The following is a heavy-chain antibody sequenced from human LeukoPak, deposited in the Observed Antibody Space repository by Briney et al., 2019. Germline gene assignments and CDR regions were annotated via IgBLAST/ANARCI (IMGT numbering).Heavy chain of an antibody. D-gene: IGHD6-6*01. CDR2: INPNSGGT. CDR1: GYTFTGYY. J-gene: IGHJ4*02. CDR3: ARASSSFPSFFDY. Sequence: ASVKVSCKASGYTFTGYYMHWVRQAPGQGLEWMGWINPNSGGTNYAQKFQGRVTMTRDTSISTAYMELSRLRSDDTAVYYCARASSSFPSFFDYWGQGTLVTVSP. V-gene: IGHV1-2*02.